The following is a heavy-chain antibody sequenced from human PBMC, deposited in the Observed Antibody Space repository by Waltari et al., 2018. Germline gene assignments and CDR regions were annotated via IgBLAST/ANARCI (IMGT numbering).Heavy chain of an antibody. CDR3: AKARSPWGAIDY. J-gene: IGHJ4*02. Sequence: EVQLLESGGGLVQPGGSLRLSCAASGFTFSSYAMSWVRQAPGKGLEWVSAFSGSGGSTYYADSVKGRFTISRDNSKNTLYLQMNSLRAEDTAVYYCAKARSPWGAIDYWGQGTLVTVSS. CDR2: FSGSGGST. D-gene: IGHD3-16*01. CDR1: GFTFSSYA. V-gene: IGHV3-23*01.